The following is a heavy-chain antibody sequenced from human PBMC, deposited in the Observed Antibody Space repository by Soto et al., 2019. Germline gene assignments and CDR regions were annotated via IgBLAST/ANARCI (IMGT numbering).Heavy chain of an antibody. D-gene: IGHD2-21*02. J-gene: IGHJ2*01. Sequence: EVQLVESGGGLVQLGGSLRLSCATSGFTFNRKWMHWVRQAPGKGLVWVSRINSDGSITEFADFVKGRFTISRDNARNTLYLDMNSLRDEDTAVYYCARDAGDSHYDYFDLWGRGTLVTVSS. CDR2: INSDGSIT. V-gene: IGHV3-74*03. CDR3: ARDAGDSHYDYFDL. CDR1: GFTFNRKW.